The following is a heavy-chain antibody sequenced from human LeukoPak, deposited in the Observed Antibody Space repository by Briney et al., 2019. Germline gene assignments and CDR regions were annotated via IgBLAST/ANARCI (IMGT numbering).Heavy chain of an antibody. CDR1: GGSISGYY. CDR3: ARIRLQFWTEFKKELLRGIFDY. D-gene: IGHD5-24*01. Sequence: PSETLSLTCTVSGGSISGYYWGWIRQPPGKGLEWIGSIYYSGSTYYNPSLKSRVTISVDTSKNQFSLKLSSVTAADTAVYYCARIRLQFWTEFKKELLRGIFDYWGQGTLVTVSS. J-gene: IGHJ4*02. V-gene: IGHV4-39*07. CDR2: IYYSGST.